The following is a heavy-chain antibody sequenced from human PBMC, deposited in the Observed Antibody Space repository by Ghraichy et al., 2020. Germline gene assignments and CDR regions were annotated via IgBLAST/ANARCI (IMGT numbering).Heavy chain of an antibody. CDR2: ISSTGTT. CDR1: GDSISRSTYY. D-gene: IGHD2-2*02. Sequence: SETLSLTCTVSGDSISRSTYYWGWIRQPPGKGLEWIGSISSTGTTDDNPSLKSRLTLSVDTTKNQFSLKLSSVTAADTAVYYCARHKGGWYTTGCYRDWFDPWGQGTQVTVSS. V-gene: IGHV4-39*01. J-gene: IGHJ5*02. CDR3: ARHKGGWYTTGCYRDWFDP.